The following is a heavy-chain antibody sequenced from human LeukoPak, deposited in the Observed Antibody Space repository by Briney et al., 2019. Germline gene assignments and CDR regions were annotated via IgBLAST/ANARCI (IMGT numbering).Heavy chain of an antibody. CDR3: ARIRSRKWGFDY. CDR2: INHFGST. D-gene: IGHD1-26*01. Sequence: SETLSLTCAVYGGSFIGYYWSWIRQPPGKGLEWIGEINHFGSTNYNPSLKSRVTISIDTSKNQFSLKLSSVTAADTAVYYCARIRSRKWGFDYWGQGTLVTVSS. V-gene: IGHV4-34*01. CDR1: GGSFIGYY. J-gene: IGHJ4*02.